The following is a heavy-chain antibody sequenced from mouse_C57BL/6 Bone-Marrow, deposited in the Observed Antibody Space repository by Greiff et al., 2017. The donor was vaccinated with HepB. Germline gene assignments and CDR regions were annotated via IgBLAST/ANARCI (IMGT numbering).Heavy chain of an antibody. J-gene: IGHJ3*01. Sequence: QVQLQQPGAELVKPGASVKLSCKASGYTFTSYWMHWVKQRPGRGLEWIGRIDPYSGDTKYNEKFKGKATVTVAKPSSTAYMQLSSLTSEDSAVYYCERYDYGRSCPWLACWGQGTLVTVSA. CDR2: IDPYSGDT. CDR3: ERYDYGRSCPWLAC. D-gene: IGHD1-1*01. CDR1: GYTFTSYW. V-gene: IGHV1-72*01.